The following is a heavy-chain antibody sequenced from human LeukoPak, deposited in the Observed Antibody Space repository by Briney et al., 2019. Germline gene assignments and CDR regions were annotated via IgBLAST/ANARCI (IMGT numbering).Heavy chain of an antibody. D-gene: IGHD2-21*01. V-gene: IGHV3-30*04. CDR3: GRDRFVVNEYAIHRYFYYSVDV. Sequence: GGSLRLFRTVCGFTFHTSSMHWVRQAPGRSPEWGAAISHHGINQLYLDSARGRFIIARDNSKNTLYLQLNCLRPEDTAVYYCGRDRFVVNEYAIHRYFYYSVDVWGRGSKVTVSS. CDR1: GFTFHTSS. CDR2: ISHHGINQ. J-gene: IGHJ6*02.